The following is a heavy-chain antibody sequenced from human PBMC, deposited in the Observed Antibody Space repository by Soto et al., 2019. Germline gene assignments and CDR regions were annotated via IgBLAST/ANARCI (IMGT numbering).Heavy chain of an antibody. CDR3: ARVTDYYDSIGYSREYFQH. CDR1: GYTFTTYA. Sequence: QVQLVQSGAEVKKPGASVKVSCKASGYTFTTYAMHWVRQAPGQRPEWMGWINAGNGNTKYSQKFQGRVTITRDTSASTAYMELSSLRSEDTAVYYCARVTDYYDSIGYSREYFQHWGQGTLVTVSS. J-gene: IGHJ1*01. CDR2: INAGNGNT. D-gene: IGHD3-22*01. V-gene: IGHV1-3*01.